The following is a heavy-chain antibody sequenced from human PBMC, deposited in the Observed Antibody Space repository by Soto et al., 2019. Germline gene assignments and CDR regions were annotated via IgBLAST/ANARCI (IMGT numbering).Heavy chain of an antibody. V-gene: IGHV4-31*03. CDR2: MSNTGSS. Sequence: QVQLQESGPGLVKPSQTLSLTCTVSGGSISSGGYYWSWIRQHPGEGLEWIAFMSNTGSSSYNPSLKSRVTISVDTHTNQFSLNLMSAPAADTAIYYCARGGAGTKVDFWGPGTLVTVSS. D-gene: IGHD6-19*01. J-gene: IGHJ4*02. CDR3: ARGGAGTKVDF. CDR1: GGSISSGGYY.